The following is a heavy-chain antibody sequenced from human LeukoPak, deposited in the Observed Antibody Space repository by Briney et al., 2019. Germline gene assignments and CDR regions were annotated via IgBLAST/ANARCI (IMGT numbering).Heavy chain of an antibody. J-gene: IGHJ3*02. Sequence: SETLSLTCTVSGGSISSSSYYWGWIRQPPGKGLEWIGSIYYSGSTYYNPSLKSRVTISVDTSKNQFSLKLSSVTAADTAVYYCARHPAGSSDAFDIWGQGTMVTVSS. CDR1: GGSISSSSYY. CDR2: IYYSGST. V-gene: IGHV4-39*07. CDR3: ARHPAGSSDAFDI. D-gene: IGHD6-19*01.